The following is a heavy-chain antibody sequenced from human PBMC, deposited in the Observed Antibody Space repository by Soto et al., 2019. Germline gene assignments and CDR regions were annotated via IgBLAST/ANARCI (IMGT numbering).Heavy chain of an antibody. CDR2: IYHSGST. Sequence: QLQLQESGSGLVKPSQTLSLTCAVSGGSISSGGYSWSWIRQPPGKGLEWIGYIYHSGSTSYNPSLKSRVPTSVDTSTTQFSLMLSSVPAADTAVYYCASAGGLGAVPVDYWCPGPLVTVSS. CDR3: ASAGGLGAVPVDY. V-gene: IGHV4-30-2*01. CDR1: GGSISSGGYS. J-gene: IGHJ4*02. D-gene: IGHD6-19*01.